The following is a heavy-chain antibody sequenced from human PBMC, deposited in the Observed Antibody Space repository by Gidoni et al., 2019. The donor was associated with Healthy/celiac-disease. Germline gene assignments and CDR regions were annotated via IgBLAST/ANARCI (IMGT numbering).Heavy chain of an antibody. CDR1: GFTFSSYG. V-gene: IGHV3-33*01. CDR3: ARDYGDIVVVPAAIRWYYYGMDV. Sequence: QVQLVESGGGVVQPGRSLRLSCAASGFTFSSYGMHWVRKAPGKGLEWVAVIWYDGSNKYYADSVKGRFTISRDNSKNTLYLQMNSLRAEDTAVYYCARDYGDIVVVPAAIRWYYYGMDVWGQGTTVTVSS. CDR2: IWYDGSNK. D-gene: IGHD2-2*02. J-gene: IGHJ6*02.